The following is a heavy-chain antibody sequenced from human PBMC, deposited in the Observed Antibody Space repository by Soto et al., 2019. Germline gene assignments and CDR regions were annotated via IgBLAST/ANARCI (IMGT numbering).Heavy chain of an antibody. D-gene: IGHD5-12*01. CDR3: TKVAYSDSVHYYYGMDV. V-gene: IGHV3-23*01. J-gene: IGHJ6*02. CDR2: IDLSGNT. CDR1: GLTFSNYV. Sequence: EVRLLESGGDLVQPGGSLRLSCAASGLTFSNYVTRWVRQAPGKGLEWVSSIDLSGNTYYADSAKGRFTISRDNSKNTLYLQMDSLRAEDTAVYYCTKVAYSDSVHYYYGMDVWGQGTTVTVSS.